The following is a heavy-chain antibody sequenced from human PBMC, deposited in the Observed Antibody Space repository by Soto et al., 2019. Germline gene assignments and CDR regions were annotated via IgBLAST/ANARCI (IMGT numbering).Heavy chain of an antibody. CDR3: ARGKFKQIAIRYGTDV. V-gene: IGHV4-34*01. Sequence: QVQLQQWGTGLLKASETLSLTCAVYGESFSGYYWTWIRQSPGKGLEWIGEIDHRGSSTYSPSLMRRVPKSVDTSKSKFSRKLTTVTAADAGVYYCARGKFKQIAIRYGTDVWGQGTKVTVSS. CDR1: GESFSGYY. D-gene: IGHD2-21*01. J-gene: IGHJ6*02. CDR2: IDHRGSS.